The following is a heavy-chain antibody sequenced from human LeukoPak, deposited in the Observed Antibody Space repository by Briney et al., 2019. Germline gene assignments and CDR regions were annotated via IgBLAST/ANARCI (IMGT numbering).Heavy chain of an antibody. CDR1: GGSVSSDY. V-gene: IGHV4-59*02. Sequence: PSETLSLTCTVSGGSVSSDYWSWIRQPPGKGLEWIGYIYHTGNSDYNPSLKSRATISLDTSKNQFSLKLSSVTAADTAVYYCARGRSDYGGNSGAFDIWGQGTMVTVSS. J-gene: IGHJ3*02. CDR2: IYHTGNS. CDR3: ARGRSDYGGNSGAFDI. D-gene: IGHD4-23*01.